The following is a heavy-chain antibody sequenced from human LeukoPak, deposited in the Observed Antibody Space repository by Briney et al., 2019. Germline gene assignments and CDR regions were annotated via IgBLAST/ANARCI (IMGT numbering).Heavy chain of an antibody. D-gene: IGHD3-22*01. J-gene: IGHJ4*02. CDR1: GFTFSSYG. CDR2: IRCDGSNK. V-gene: IGHV3-30*02. Sequence: PGGSLRLSCAASGFTFSSYGMHWVRQAPGKGLEWAAFIRCDGSNKYYADSVKGRFTISRDNSKNTLYLQMNSLRAEDTAVYYCAKAYYDSSGYAYFDYWGQGTLVTVSS. CDR3: AKAYYDSSGYAYFDY.